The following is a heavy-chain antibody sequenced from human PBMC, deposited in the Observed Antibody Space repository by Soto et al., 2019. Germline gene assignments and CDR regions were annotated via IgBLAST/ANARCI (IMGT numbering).Heavy chain of an antibody. Sequence: QVQLVQSGAEVKKPGSSVKVSCKASGVTFSSYAISWVRQAPGQGLEWMVGIIPIFGTANYAQKFQGRVTITADESTSTAYMELSSLRSEDTAVYYCAGAPFLEWAYYYYYGMDVWGQGTTVTVSS. CDR2: IIPIFGTA. CDR3: AGAPFLEWAYYYYYGMDV. D-gene: IGHD3-3*01. J-gene: IGHJ6*02. V-gene: IGHV1-69*01. CDR1: GVTFSSYA.